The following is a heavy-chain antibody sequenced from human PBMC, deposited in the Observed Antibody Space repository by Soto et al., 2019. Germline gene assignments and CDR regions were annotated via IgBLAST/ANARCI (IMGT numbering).Heavy chain of an antibody. J-gene: IGHJ6*02. CDR1: GGSISSSSYY. D-gene: IGHD6-13*01. V-gene: IGHV4-39*01. CDR3: AGGAAAAKNHYYYYYGMDV. Sequence: QVQLQESGPGLVKPSETLSLTCTISGGSISSSSYYWGWIRQPPGKGLEWIGSIYYSGSTYYNPSLKSRVTISVDTSKNQFSLKLSSVTAADTAVYYCAGGAAAAKNHYYYYYGMDVWGQGTTVTVSS. CDR2: IYYSGST.